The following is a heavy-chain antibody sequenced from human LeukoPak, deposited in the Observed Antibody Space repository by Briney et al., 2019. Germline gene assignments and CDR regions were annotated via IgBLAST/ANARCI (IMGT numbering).Heavy chain of an antibody. J-gene: IGHJ4*02. CDR3: ARSWEGYYFDY. CDR1: GYTFTSYY. CDR2: INPGGGST. Sequence: GASVKVSYKASGYTFTSYYMHWVRQAPGQGLEWMGIINPGGGSTSYAQKFQGRVTMTRDTSTSTVYMELSSLRSEDSAVYYCARSWEGYYFDYWGQGTLVTVSS. V-gene: IGHV1-46*01. D-gene: IGHD1-26*01.